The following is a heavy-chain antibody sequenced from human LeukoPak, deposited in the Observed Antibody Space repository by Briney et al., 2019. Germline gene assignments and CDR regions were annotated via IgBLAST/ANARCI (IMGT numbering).Heavy chain of an antibody. J-gene: IGHJ4*02. Sequence: SQTLSLTCTVSGGSISSGSYYWSWIRQPAGKGLEWIGRIYTSGSTNYNPSLKSRVTISVATSKNQFSLKLSSVTAADTAVYYCAREWKQLVEGGNYFDYWGQGTLVTVSS. CDR1: GGSISSGSYY. V-gene: IGHV4-61*02. CDR3: AREWKQLVEGGNYFDY. D-gene: IGHD6-6*01. CDR2: IYTSGST.